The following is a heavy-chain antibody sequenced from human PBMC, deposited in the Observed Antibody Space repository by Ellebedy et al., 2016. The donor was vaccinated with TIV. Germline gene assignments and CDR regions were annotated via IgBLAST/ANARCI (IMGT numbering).Heavy chain of an antibody. CDR3: AREVDIVAVDY. D-gene: IGHD5-12*01. Sequence: ASVKVSCKASGYTFTSYDINWVRQAPGQGLEWMGWINPNSGGTNYAQKFQGRVTMTRDTSISTAYMELSRLRSDDTAVYYCAREVDIVAVDYWGQGTLVTVSS. V-gene: IGHV1-2*02. CDR2: INPNSGGT. J-gene: IGHJ4*02. CDR1: GYTFTSYD.